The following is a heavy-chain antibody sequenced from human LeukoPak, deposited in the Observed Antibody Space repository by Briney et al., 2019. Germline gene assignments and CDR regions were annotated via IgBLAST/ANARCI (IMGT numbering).Heavy chain of an antibody. CDR2: IYYSGST. CDR1: GGSISSHY. V-gene: IGHV4-59*11. D-gene: IGHD6-19*01. J-gene: IGHJ4*02. CDR3: ARGSRYSSGWYYFDY. Sequence: PSETLSLTCTVSGGSISSHYWSWIRQPPGKGLEWIGYIYYSGSTNYNPSLKSRVTISVDTSKNQFSLKLSSVTAADTAVYYCARGSRYSSGWYYFDYWGQGTLVTVSS.